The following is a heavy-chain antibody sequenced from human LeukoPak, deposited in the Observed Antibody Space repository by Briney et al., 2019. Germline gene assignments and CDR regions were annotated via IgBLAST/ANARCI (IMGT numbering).Heavy chain of an antibody. Sequence: GASVKVSCKAFGYTFTGYYMHWGRQAPGQGLEWMGWINPNSGGTNYAQKFQGSVTMTRDTSISTAYMELSRLRSDDTAVYYCARALQVRAEPFDPWGQGTLVTVSS. CDR3: ARALQVRAEPFDP. D-gene: IGHD1-14*01. V-gene: IGHV1-2*02. CDR2: INPNSGGT. J-gene: IGHJ5*02. CDR1: GYTFTGYY.